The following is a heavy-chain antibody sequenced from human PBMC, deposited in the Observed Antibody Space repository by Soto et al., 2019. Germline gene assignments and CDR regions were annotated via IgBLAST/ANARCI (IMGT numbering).Heavy chain of an antibody. CDR3: ARDQGIPYCGGDCYSDWYFDL. CDR1: GYTFTNYA. Sequence: QVQLVQSGAEVKEPGASGKVSCRAAGYTFTNYAIHWVRQAPGQRLEWMGWLNPGNGNTKYPQKFQGRVTITRDTSASTAYMFLSSLRSEDTAAYYCARDQGIPYCGGDCYSDWYFDLWGRGTLVTVSS. V-gene: IGHV1-3*01. J-gene: IGHJ2*01. D-gene: IGHD2-21*01. CDR2: LNPGNGNT.